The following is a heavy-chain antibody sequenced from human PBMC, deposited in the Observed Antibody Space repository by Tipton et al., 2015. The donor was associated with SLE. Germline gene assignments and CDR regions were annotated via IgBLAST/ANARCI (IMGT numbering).Heavy chain of an antibody. J-gene: IGHJ4*02. V-gene: IGHV4-59*11. Sequence: TLSLTCSVSGASMPRHYLGWFPQPPGKGLEWIGYINYLGNTDYNPSLKRRVTLSADTSKSQFSLTLNFVTAADTAVYFCVRYWQGMEWGQGTLVTVAS. D-gene: IGHD3-3*02. CDR3: VRYWQGME. CDR1: GASMPRHY. CDR2: INYLGNT.